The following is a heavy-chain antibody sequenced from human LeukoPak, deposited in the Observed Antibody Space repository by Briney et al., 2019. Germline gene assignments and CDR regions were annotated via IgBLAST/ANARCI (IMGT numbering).Heavy chain of an antibody. Sequence: SQTLSLTCVDSGDSVSSKNGAWNGIRQSPSRGLEWLGRTYYRSKWYNDYAESMEGRMTISQDTSKNQYSLHLNSVTPDDTAVYYCARDFGTTGWHTFDYWGQGTLVTVSS. D-gene: IGHD6-19*01. CDR2: TYYRSKWYN. CDR3: ARDFGTTGWHTFDY. V-gene: IGHV6-1*01. CDR1: GDSVSSKNGA. J-gene: IGHJ4*02.